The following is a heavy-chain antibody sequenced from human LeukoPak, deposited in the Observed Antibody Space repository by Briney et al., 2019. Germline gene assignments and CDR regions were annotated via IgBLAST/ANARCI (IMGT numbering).Heavy chain of an antibody. CDR3: ARELLLCGGDCNDY. CDR2: IDGGGGSI. CDR1: GFTFSDFE. Sequence: GGSLRLSCAASGFTFSDFEMNWVRQVPGKGLEWVSHIDGGGGSIFYADSVKGPFTVSRANAKTSLYLQMNRLSVEDPAIYYCARELLLCGGDCNDYWGQGTLVTVSS. J-gene: IGHJ4*02. V-gene: IGHV3-48*03. D-gene: IGHD2-21*02.